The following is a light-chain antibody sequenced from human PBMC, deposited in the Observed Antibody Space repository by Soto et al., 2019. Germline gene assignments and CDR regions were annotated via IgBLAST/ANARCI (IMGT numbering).Light chain of an antibody. V-gene: IGKV1-5*01. J-gene: IGKJ4*01. CDR3: QQHRSYPVT. CDR2: DAS. Sequence: DIHVTRSPSSVSSSVGDRVTITCRASRGXXXXLSWYQQKPGKAPNLIIYDASNLKSGVPSRFSGSGSGTEFTLTISSLQPEDFASYYCQQHRSYPVTFGGGTKVDIK. CDR1: RGXXXX.